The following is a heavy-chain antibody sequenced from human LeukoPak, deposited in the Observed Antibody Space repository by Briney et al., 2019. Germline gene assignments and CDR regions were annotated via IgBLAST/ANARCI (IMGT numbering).Heavy chain of an antibody. Sequence: GRSLRLSCAASGFTFSSYGMHWVRQAPGTGLEWVAVIWYDGGSKYYEDSVKGRFTISRDNSKNTLYLQMNSLRAEDTAVYYCAREDSRYSTGWYVVDWGQGTLVTVSS. J-gene: IGHJ4*02. CDR2: IWYDGGSK. V-gene: IGHV3-33*01. D-gene: IGHD6-13*01. CDR3: AREDSRYSTGWYVVD. CDR1: GFTFSSYG.